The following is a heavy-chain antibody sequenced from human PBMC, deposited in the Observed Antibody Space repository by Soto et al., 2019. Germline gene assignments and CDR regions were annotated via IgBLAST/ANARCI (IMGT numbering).Heavy chain of an antibody. Sequence: GGSLRLSCQASGFNFDNYGMHWVRQAPGKGLEWVAVITYDGSNKYYADSVKGRFTISRDNSKNTLSLHLNTLKPEDTAVYHCAKDRVGGTFYTPLGFWGHGTLVTIS. J-gene: IGHJ4*01. D-gene: IGHD1-7*01. CDR3: AKDRVGGTFYTPLGF. V-gene: IGHV3-30*18. CDR1: GFNFDNYG. CDR2: ITYDGSNK.